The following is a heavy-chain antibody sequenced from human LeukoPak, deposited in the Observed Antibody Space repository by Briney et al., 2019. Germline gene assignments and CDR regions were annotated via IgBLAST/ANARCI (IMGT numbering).Heavy chain of an antibody. Sequence: PGGSLRLSCAASGFTFSNYGMNWVRQTPDKGLEWVASISSTSSYIYYTDSVRGRFTISRDNSKNTLYLQMNSLRAEETAVYYCAKGLTYSYASGSPDWFDYWGQGTLVTVSS. CDR2: ISSTSSYI. V-gene: IGHV3-21*04. CDR1: GFTFSNYG. CDR3: AKGLTYSYASGSPDWFDY. J-gene: IGHJ4*02. D-gene: IGHD3-10*01.